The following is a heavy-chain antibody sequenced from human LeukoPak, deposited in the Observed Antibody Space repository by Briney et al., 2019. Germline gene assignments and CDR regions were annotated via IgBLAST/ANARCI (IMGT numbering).Heavy chain of an antibody. CDR1: GYSFSDYW. CDR3: SRRHYFGSGVTDY. V-gene: IGHV5-51*01. J-gene: IGHJ4*02. CDR2: IHPSNSET. D-gene: IGHD3-10*01. Sequence: GESLKISCKDSGYSFSDYWIGWARQMPGKGLEWIGIIHPSNSETQYSPSFQGQVTISADTSISTAYLQWTSLKASDTAMYYCSRRHYFGSGVTDYWGQGTLVTVSS.